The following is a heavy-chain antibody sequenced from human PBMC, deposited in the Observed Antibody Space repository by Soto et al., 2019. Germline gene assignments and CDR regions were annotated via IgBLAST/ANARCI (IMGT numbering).Heavy chain of an antibody. D-gene: IGHD3-9*01. J-gene: IGHJ4*02. CDR3: ARGSGLRYFDWLWDRLNYFDY. Sequence: AGGSLRLSCAASGFTFSSYAMHWVRQAPGKGLEWVAVISYDGSNKYYADSVKGRFTISRDNSKNTLYLQMNSLRAEDTAVYYCARGSGLRYFDWLWDRLNYFDYWGQGTLVTVSS. V-gene: IGHV3-30-3*01. CDR2: ISYDGSNK. CDR1: GFTFSSYA.